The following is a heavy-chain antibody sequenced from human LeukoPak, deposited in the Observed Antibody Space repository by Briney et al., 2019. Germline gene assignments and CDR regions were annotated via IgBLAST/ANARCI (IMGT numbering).Heavy chain of an antibody. V-gene: IGHV4-59*01. D-gene: IGHD2-15*01. J-gene: IGHJ4*02. CDR2: SYYSGST. Sequence: SETLSLTCTVSGGSISSNYWSWIRQPPGKGLEWIGYSYYSGSTSYNPSLKGRVTISVDMSKNQFSLKLKSVTTADTAVYYCARSLVVGSSDYWGQGTLVTVSS. CDR3: ARSLVVGSSDY. CDR1: GGSISSNY.